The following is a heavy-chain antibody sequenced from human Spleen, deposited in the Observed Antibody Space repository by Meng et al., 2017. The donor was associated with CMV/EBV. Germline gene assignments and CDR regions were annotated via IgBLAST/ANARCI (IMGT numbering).Heavy chain of an antibody. CDR1: GVSISSYY. Sequence: SETLSLTCTVSGVSISSYYWTWIRQPPGKGLEWIGYVYYSGSTNYNPSLKSRVTISVDTSKNQFSLRLSSVTATDTAVYYCASDKKLLTTGYRDYYYYGMDVWGQGTTVTVSS. CDR3: ASDKKLLTTGYRDYYYYGMDV. J-gene: IGHJ6*02. D-gene: IGHD3-9*01. CDR2: VYYSGST. V-gene: IGHV4-59*08.